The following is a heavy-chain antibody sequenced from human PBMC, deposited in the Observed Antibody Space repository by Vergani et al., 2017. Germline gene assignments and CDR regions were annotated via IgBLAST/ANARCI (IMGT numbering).Heavy chain of an antibody. Sequence: EVQLVESGGGLVQPGGSLRLSCAASGFTFSSYSMNWVRQAPGKGLEWVSYISSSSSTIYYAASVKGRFTISRDNAKNSLYLQMNSLRAEDTAVYYCAREELLGCGELSVSPYYYYYYMDVWGKGTTVTVSS. CDR1: GFTFSSYS. D-gene: IGHD3-10*01. CDR3: AREELLGCGELSVSPYYYYYYMDV. CDR2: ISSSSSTI. V-gene: IGHV3-48*01. J-gene: IGHJ6*03.